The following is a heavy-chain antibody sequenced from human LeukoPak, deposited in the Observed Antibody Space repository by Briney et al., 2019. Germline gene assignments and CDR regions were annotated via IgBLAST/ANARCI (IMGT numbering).Heavy chain of an antibody. V-gene: IGHV4-30-4*08. Sequence: SETLSLTCTVSGDSISSGDYYWGWIRQPPGKGLEWIGYIYYSGSTYYNPSLKSRITISVDTSKYQFSLKLSSVTAADTAVYYCARGTGSSGYSFDYWGQGTLVTVSS. J-gene: IGHJ4*02. D-gene: IGHD3-22*01. CDR3: ARGTGSSGYSFDY. CDR1: GDSISSGDYY. CDR2: IYYSGST.